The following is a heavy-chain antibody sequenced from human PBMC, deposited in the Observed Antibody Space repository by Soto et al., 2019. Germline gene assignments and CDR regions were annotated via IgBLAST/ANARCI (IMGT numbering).Heavy chain of an antibody. CDR2: IFSNDEK. Sequence: QVTLKESGPVLVKPTETLTLTCTVSGFSLSNAKMGVSWIRQPPGKALEWLAHIFSNDEKSYTTSLKSRLTISKDTSKIQVVLTMTNIDPVDTATYYCARTVDTTMVFSRFDYWGQGTLVTVSS. CDR1: GFSLSNAKMG. CDR3: ARTVDTTMVFSRFDY. D-gene: IGHD5-18*01. J-gene: IGHJ4*02. V-gene: IGHV2-26*01.